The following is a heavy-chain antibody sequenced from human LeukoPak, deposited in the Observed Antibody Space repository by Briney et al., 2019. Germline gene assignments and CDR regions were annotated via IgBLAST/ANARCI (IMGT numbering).Heavy chain of an antibody. CDR1: GYTFTGYY. V-gene: IGHV1-2*02. CDR3: ARLLWFGEDGNWFDP. D-gene: IGHD3-10*01. Sequence: ASVKVSCKASGYTFTGYYMHWVRQAPGHGLEWMGWINPNSGGTNYAQKFQGRVTMTRDTSISTAYMELSRLRSDDTAVYYCARLLWFGEDGNWFDPWGQGTLVTVSS. CDR2: INPNSGGT. J-gene: IGHJ5*02.